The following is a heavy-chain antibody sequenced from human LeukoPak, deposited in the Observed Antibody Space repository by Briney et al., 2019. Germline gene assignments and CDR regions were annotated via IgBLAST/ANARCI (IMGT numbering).Heavy chain of an antibody. V-gene: IGHV4-34*01. D-gene: IGHD4-17*01. Sequence: PSETLSLTCAVYGGSFSGYYWSWIRQPPGKGLEWIGEINHSGSTNYNPSLKSQVTIPVDTSKNQFSLKLSSGTAADTAVYYCARLYGAYRDYWGQGTLVTVSS. CDR3: ARLYGAYRDY. CDR2: INHSGST. J-gene: IGHJ4*02. CDR1: GGSFSGYY.